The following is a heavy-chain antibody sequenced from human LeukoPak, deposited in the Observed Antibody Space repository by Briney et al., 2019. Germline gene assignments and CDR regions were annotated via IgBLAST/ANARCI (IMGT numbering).Heavy chain of an antibody. J-gene: IGHJ6*02. Sequence: GGSLRLSCAASGFTFSSYAMSWVRQAPGKGLEWVSAISSSGGSTYYADSVKGRFTIFRDNSENTPYLQMDSLSAEDTALYYCAKSGSSSNHYYGMDVWGQGTTVTVSS. CDR1: GFTFSSYA. CDR2: ISSSGGST. CDR3: AKSGSSSNHYYGMDV. V-gene: IGHV3-23*01. D-gene: IGHD6-6*01.